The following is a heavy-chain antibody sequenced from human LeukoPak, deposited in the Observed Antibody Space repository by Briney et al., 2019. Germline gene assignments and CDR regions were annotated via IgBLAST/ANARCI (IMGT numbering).Heavy chain of an antibody. CDR1: GFPFSNHA. CDR2: ISNGNT. D-gene: IGHD2-21*02. Sequence: PGGSLRLSCAASGFPFSNHAMSWVRQPPGKGLEWVAAISNGNTYYADSVRGRLTISRDDSRNMVYLQMNSLRDEDTALYYCVREAGYCASVCLKSNWFDPWGQGTLVTVSS. J-gene: IGHJ5*02. V-gene: IGHV3-23*01. CDR3: VREAGYCASVCLKSNWFDP.